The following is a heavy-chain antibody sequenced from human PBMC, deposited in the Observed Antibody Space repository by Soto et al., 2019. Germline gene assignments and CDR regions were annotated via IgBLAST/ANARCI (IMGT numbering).Heavy chain of an antibody. V-gene: IGHV3-48*03. D-gene: IGHD3-3*01. J-gene: IGHJ6*02. Sequence: PGGSLRLSCAASGFTFSSYEMNWVRQAPGKGLEWVSYISSSGSTIYYADSVKGRFTISRDNAKNSLYLQMNSLRAEDTAVYYCARASYYDFWSGYYRGDYYYGMDVWGQGTTVTVSS. CDR3: ARASYYDFWSGYYRGDYYYGMDV. CDR1: GFTFSSYE. CDR2: ISSSGSTI.